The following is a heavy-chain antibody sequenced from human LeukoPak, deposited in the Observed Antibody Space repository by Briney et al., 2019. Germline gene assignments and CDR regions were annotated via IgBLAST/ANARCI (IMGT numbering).Heavy chain of an antibody. J-gene: IGHJ4*02. CDR2: TSATGGII. Sequence: GGSLRLSCAASGFTFCGYIMTWVRQAPGMGLEWVSTTSATGGIIYYADSVKGRFTVSRDNSKNTLYLQMDSLRAEDTAVYYCASHLATTSGYWGQGTLVTVSS. CDR1: GFTFCGYI. D-gene: IGHD5-24*01. V-gene: IGHV3-23*01. CDR3: ASHLATTSGY.